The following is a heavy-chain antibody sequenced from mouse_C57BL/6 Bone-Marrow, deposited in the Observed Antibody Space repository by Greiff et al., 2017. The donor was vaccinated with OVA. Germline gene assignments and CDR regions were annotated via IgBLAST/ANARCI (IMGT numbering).Heavy chain of an antibody. CDR2: IDPNSGGT. D-gene: IGHD2-4*01. V-gene: IGHV1-72*01. J-gene: IGHJ3*01. Sequence: QVQLQQPGAELVKPGASVKLSCKASGYTFTSYWMHWVKQRPGRGLEWIGRIDPNSGGTKYNEKFKSKATLTVDKPSSTAYMQLSSLTSEDSAVYYGARRQGRWYEYDWFDDWGKGTLVTVSA. CDR3: ARRQGRWYEYDWFDD. CDR1: GYTFTSYW.